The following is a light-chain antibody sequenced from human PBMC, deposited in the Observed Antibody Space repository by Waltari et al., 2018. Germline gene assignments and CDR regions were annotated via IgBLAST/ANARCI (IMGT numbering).Light chain of an antibody. V-gene: IGKV3-20*01. Sequence: IVLTQSPDTLSLSPGQRATLSCRASQTINNNFLVWYQQKPGQAPRLIIHGASSRATGFPDRFSGSGAGTDFTLTIHSLKPEYSAVYYCQQYDGSVLTFGGGTKVEI. CDR2: GAS. CDR1: QTINNNF. J-gene: IGKJ4*01. CDR3: QQYDGSVLT.